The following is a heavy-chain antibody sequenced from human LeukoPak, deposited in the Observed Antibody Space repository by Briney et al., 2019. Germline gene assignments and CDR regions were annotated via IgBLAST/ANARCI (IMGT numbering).Heavy chain of an antibody. D-gene: IGHD2-2*01. Sequence: PSEALSLTCTVSGGSISSSSYYWGWIRQPPGKALVWIGSIYYSRSTYYNPSLKSRVTISVDTSKNQFSLKLSSVTAADTAAYYCARHATQDIVVVPAAVISGDFDYWGQGTLVTVSS. CDR2: IYYSRST. CDR3: ARHATQDIVVVPAAVISGDFDY. CDR1: GGSISSSSYY. V-gene: IGHV4-39*01. J-gene: IGHJ4*02.